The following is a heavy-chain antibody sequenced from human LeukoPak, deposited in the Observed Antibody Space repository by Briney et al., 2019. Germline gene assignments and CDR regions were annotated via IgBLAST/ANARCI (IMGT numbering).Heavy chain of an antibody. CDR1: GGTFSSYA. Sequence: GASAKVSCKASGGTFSSYAISWVRQAPGQGLEWMGRIIPILGIANYAQKFQGRVTITADKSTSTAYMELSSLRSEDTAVYYCARDLGDPGGYWGQGTLVTVSS. CDR2: IIPILGIA. D-gene: IGHD2-21*02. V-gene: IGHV1-69*04. CDR3: ARDLGDPGGY. J-gene: IGHJ4*02.